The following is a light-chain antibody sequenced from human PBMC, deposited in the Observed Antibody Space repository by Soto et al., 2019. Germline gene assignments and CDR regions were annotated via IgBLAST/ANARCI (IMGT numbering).Light chain of an antibody. V-gene: IGKV1-8*01. CDR3: QQYYSYPFT. Sequence: AIRMTQSPSSFSASTGDRVTITCRASQGISSYLAWYQQKPGKAPKLLIYAASTLQSWCPSRFSGSGSGTDFTLTISCLQSEDFATYYCQQYYSYPFTFGGGTKVEIK. CDR1: QGISSY. J-gene: IGKJ4*01. CDR2: AAS.